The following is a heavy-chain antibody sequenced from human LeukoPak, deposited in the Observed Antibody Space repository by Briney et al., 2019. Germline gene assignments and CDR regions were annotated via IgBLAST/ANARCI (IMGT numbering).Heavy chain of an antibody. CDR3: ARDRGSNRYGTFDY. V-gene: IGHV3-48*02. Sequence: PGGSLRLSCAASGFTFSSFNMNWVRQAPGKGLEWVSDISSSGSTKYYADSLRGRFTISRDSAKNSLYLQMSSLRDEDTAVYFCARDRGSNRYGTFDYWGQGTLVTVSS. J-gene: IGHJ4*02. CDR2: ISSSGSTK. CDR1: GFTFSSFN. D-gene: IGHD6-13*01.